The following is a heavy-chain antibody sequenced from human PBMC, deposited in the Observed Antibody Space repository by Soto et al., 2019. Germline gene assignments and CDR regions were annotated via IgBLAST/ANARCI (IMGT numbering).Heavy chain of an antibody. J-gene: IGHJ4*02. Sequence: GGSLRLSCAASGFTFSSYWMHWVRQAPGKGLVWVSRINSDGSSTNYADSVKGRFTISRDNAKNTLYLQMNRLRAEDTAVYYCVRDLSENIVTSLLSLWGQGTLVTVSS. CDR2: INSDGSST. CDR3: VRDLSENIVTSLLSL. D-gene: IGHD5-12*01. V-gene: IGHV3-74*01. CDR1: GFTFSSYW.